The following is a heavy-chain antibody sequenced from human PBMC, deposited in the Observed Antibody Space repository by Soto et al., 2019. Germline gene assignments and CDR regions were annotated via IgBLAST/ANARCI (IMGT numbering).Heavy chain of an antibody. CDR1: GGSISSGDYY. Sequence: SETLSLTCTVSGGSISSGDYYWSWIRQPPGKGLEWIGYIYYSGTTYYNPSLKSRVTISVDTSKNQFSLKLSSVTAADTAVYYCARHFSVDYFDYWGQGALVTVSS. V-gene: IGHV4-30-4*01. CDR3: ARHFSVDYFDY. J-gene: IGHJ4*02. CDR2: IYYSGTT.